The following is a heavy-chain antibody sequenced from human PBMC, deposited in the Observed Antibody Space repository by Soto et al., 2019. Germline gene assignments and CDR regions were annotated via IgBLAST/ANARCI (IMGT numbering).Heavy chain of an antibody. D-gene: IGHD2-2*01. CDR2: IIPTFGTA. CDR3: ARSTLTQYRIFDY. V-gene: IGHV1-69*06. Sequence: SVKPYCKASGGTFSSYAISWVRQAPGQGLEWMGGIIPTFGTANYAQKFQGRVTITADKSTSTAYMELSSLRSEDTAVYYCARSTLTQYRIFDYWGQGTLVTVSS. J-gene: IGHJ4*02. CDR1: GGTFSSYA.